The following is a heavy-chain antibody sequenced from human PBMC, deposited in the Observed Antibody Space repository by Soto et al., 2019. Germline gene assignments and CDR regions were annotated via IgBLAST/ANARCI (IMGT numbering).Heavy chain of an antibody. J-gene: IGHJ1*01. CDR3: VRAGRPGVEYFQH. Sequence: QVQLQESGPGLVKPSQTLSLTCTVSGGSISSGGYYWSWIRQHPGKGLEWIGYIYYRGSTYYNPSLKSRVTIAVDTSKNQFSLKLSSVTAADTAVYYCVRAGRPGVEYFQHWGQGTLVTVSS. D-gene: IGHD7-27*01. CDR2: IYYRGST. V-gene: IGHV4-31*03. CDR1: GGSISSGGYY.